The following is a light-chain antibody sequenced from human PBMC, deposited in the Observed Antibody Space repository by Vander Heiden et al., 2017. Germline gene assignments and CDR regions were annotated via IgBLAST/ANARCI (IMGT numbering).Light chain of an antibody. CDR1: QSISSW. Sequence: DIPMTHSPSTLSASVGDRVTITCRASQSISSWLAWYQQKPGKAPKRLIYKASSLESGVPSRFSGSGSGTEFTLTISSLQPDDFATYYCQQYNSYPYTFGQGTKLEIK. CDR2: KAS. CDR3: QQYNSYPYT. J-gene: IGKJ2*01. V-gene: IGKV1-5*03.